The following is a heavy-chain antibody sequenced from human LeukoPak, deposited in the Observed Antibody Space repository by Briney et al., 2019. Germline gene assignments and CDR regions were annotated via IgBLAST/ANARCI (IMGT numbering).Heavy chain of an antibody. J-gene: IGHJ1*01. CDR1: GFTFSSYA. Sequence: GGSLRLSCAASGFTFSSYAMHWVRQAPGKGLEWVAVISYDGSNKYYADSVKGRFTISRDNSKNTLYLQMNSLRAEDTAVYYCARRGYYDSSGYYEYFQHWGQGTLVTVSS. CDR3: ARRGYYDSSGYYEYFQH. D-gene: IGHD3-22*01. CDR2: ISYDGSNK. V-gene: IGHV3-30-3*01.